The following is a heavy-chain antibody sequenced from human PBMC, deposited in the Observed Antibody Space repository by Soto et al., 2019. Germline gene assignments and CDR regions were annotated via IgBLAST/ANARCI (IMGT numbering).Heavy chain of an antibody. CDR3: ARGIPTRALVTAPGDAFDI. CDR1: GDSVSSNSAA. CDR2: TYYRSKWYN. D-gene: IGHD2-21*02. V-gene: IGHV6-1*01. Sequence: QVQLQQSGPGLVKPSQTLSLTCAISGDSVSSNSAAWNWIRQSPSRGLEWLGRTYYRSKWYNDYAVSVKSRITINPDTSKNQFSLQLNSVTPEDTAVYYCARGIPTRALVTAPGDAFDIWGQGTMVTVSS. J-gene: IGHJ3*02.